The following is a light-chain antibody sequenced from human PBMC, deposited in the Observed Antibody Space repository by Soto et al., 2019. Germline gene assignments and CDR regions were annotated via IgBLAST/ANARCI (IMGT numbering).Light chain of an antibody. J-gene: IGKJ3*01. CDR1: QSVSSY. CDR2: DAS. Sequence: EIVLTQSPATLSLSPGERATLSCRASQSVSSYSAWYQQRPGQAPRLLIYDASSRATGIPARFSGSGSGTDFTLTISSLEPEDFAVYYCQQRSNWPAVTFGPGTQVDIK. V-gene: IGKV3-11*01. CDR3: QQRSNWPAVT.